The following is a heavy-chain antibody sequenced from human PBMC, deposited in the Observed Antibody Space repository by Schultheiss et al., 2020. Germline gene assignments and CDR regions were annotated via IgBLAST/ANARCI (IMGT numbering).Heavy chain of an antibody. V-gene: IGHV3-30*01. CDR3: AKLQSRGQWLAQYYFDF. Sequence: GGSLRLSCAASGFTFSSYAMHWVRQAPGKGLEWVAVISYDGSNKYYADSVKGRFTISRDNSKNTLYLQMNSLRAEDTAVYFCAKLQSRGQWLAQYYFDFWGQGSLVTVSS. CDR1: GFTFSSYA. D-gene: IGHD6-19*01. J-gene: IGHJ4*02. CDR2: ISYDGSNK.